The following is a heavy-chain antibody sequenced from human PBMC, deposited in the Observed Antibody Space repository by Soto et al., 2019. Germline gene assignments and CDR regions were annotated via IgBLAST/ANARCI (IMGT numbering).Heavy chain of an antibody. CDR2: ITPIFGTA. V-gene: IGHV1-69*01. Sequence: QVHLVQSGAEVKKPGSSVKVSCKASGGTFSSYAISWVRQAPGQGLEWMGGITPIFGTANYAQKFQGRVTITADESTSTAHMELSSLRSEDTAVYYCARDYGHDCSGGRCYFYFWGQGTLVTVSS. CDR3: ARDYGHDCSGGRCYFYF. J-gene: IGHJ4*02. CDR1: GGTFSSYA. D-gene: IGHD2-15*01.